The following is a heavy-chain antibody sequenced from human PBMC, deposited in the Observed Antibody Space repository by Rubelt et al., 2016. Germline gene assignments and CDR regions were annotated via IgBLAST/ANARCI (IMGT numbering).Heavy chain of an antibody. CDR1: GFTFSSYS. V-gene: IGHV3-48*01. Sequence: EVQLVESGGGLVQPGGSLRLSCAASGFTFSSYSMNWVRQAPGKGLEWISYITSSSGAIHYVDSVKGRFTISRDNATSSLDLKMERLRSEGTAVDYCARGLSSSDDYWGQGTLVTVSS. CDR2: ITSSSGAI. J-gene: IGHJ4*02. D-gene: IGHD6-6*01. CDR3: ARGLSSSDDY.